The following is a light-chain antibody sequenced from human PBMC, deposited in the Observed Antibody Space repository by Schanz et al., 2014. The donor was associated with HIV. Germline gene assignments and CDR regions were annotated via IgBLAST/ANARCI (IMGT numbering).Light chain of an antibody. CDR1: QYISSW. CDR2: TAS. Sequence: DIQMTQSPSTLSAFVGDRVTLTCRASQYISSWLAWYQQKPGKAPELLIYTASTLESGVPPRFSGSGSGTSFTLTITSLQPDDFATYYCQQCVTYPYTFGQGTKLDIK. J-gene: IGKJ2*01. V-gene: IGKV1-5*03. CDR3: QQCVTYPYT.